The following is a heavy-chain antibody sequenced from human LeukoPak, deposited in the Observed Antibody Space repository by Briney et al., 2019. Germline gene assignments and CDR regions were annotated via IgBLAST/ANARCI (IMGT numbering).Heavy chain of an antibody. CDR1: GFTFSSYG. CDR2: ISYDGSNK. Sequence: GRSLRLSCAASGFTFSSYGMHWVRQAPGKGLEWVAVISYDGSNKYYADSVKGRFTISRDNSKNTLYLQMNSLRAEDTAVYYCAKATGSGLWGQGTLVTVSS. CDR3: AKATGSGL. J-gene: IGHJ4*02. V-gene: IGHV3-30*18. D-gene: IGHD3-10*01.